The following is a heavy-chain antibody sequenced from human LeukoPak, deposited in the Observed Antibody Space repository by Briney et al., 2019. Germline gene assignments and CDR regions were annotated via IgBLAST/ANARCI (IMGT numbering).Heavy chain of an antibody. J-gene: IGHJ6*02. D-gene: IGHD3-16*01. CDR3: ARNQQLGGHSYYYYGMDV. CDR1: GFTVSTNY. Sequence: GGSLRLSCAASGFTVSTNYMSWVRQAPGKGLEWVSGISGGGVTTYYADSVKGRFTISRDNSKNTLYLQMNSLRADDTAIYYCARNQQLGGHSYYYYGMDVWGQGTTVTVSS. V-gene: IGHV3-23*01. CDR2: ISGGGVTT.